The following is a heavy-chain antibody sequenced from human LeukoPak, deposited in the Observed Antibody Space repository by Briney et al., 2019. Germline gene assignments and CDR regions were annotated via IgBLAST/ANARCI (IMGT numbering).Heavy chain of an antibody. CDR2: INPNSCGT. D-gene: IGHD3/OR15-3a*01. V-gene: IGHV1-2*02. J-gene: IGHJ4*02. Sequence: SSVKVSCKASGYTFTGYYMHWVRQAPGQGLEWMGWINPNSCGTNYAQKSHGRVTMIRDTSINTAYMELSSLRSDDTAVYYCATITQDWANNYWGQGTLVTVSS. CDR1: GYTFTGYY. CDR3: ATITQDWANNY.